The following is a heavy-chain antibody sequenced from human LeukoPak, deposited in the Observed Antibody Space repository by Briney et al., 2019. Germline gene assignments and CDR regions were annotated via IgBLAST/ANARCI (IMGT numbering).Heavy chain of an antibody. CDR1: GGTFTNYV. J-gene: IGHJ4*02. D-gene: IGHD6-13*01. CDR3: ASFKAAAGPDDF. Sequence: SVKVSCKASGGTFTNYVISWVRQAPGQGLEWMGGIIPIFGTANYAQKFQGRVTITADESTSTVYVELSSLRSEDTAVYYCASFKAAAGPDDFWGQGTLVTVSS. V-gene: IGHV1-69*13. CDR2: IIPIFGTA.